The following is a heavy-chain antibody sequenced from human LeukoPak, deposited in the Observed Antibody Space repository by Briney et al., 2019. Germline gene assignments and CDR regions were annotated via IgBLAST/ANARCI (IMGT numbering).Heavy chain of an antibody. CDR3: ARDLRVGARYFDL. J-gene: IGHJ2*01. Sequence: ASVKVSCKASGYTFTSYDINWVRQATGQGLEWMGWMNPNSGNTGYAQKLQGRVTMTTDTSTSTAYMELRSLRSDDTAVYYCARDLRVGARYFDLWGRGTLVTVSS. V-gene: IGHV1-8*01. CDR2: MNPNSGNT. CDR1: GYTFTSYD. D-gene: IGHD1-26*01.